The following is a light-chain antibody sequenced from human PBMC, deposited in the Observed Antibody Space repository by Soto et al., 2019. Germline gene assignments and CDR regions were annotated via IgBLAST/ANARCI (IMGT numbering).Light chain of an antibody. CDR2: GAS. CDR1: QSISTF. V-gene: IGKV1-39*01. J-gene: IGKJ2*01. Sequence: DIQMTQSPSSLSASVGDRVTITCRASQSISTFLNWYQQKPGKAPNLLIYGASSLHSGVPSRFSGSGSGTEFTLTISSLQPEDFETYYCHQRYSTLFHTFGQGTKLEIK. CDR3: HQRYSTLFHT.